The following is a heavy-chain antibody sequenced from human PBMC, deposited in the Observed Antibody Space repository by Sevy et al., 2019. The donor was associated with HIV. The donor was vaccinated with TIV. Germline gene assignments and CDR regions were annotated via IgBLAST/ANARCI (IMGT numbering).Heavy chain of an antibody. CDR2: ISTSSSYI. J-gene: IGHJ4*02. D-gene: IGHD6-13*01. CDR3: AKNTAAAGAGGFDY. CDR1: GFIFSSYN. V-gene: IGHV3-21*01. Sequence: GGSLRLSCAASGFIFSSYNMNWVRQAPGKGLEWVSNISTSSSYIYYADSVKGRFTISRDNSKNMLFLQMNSLRSEDTAMYYCAKNTAAAGAGGFDYWGQGTLVTVSS.